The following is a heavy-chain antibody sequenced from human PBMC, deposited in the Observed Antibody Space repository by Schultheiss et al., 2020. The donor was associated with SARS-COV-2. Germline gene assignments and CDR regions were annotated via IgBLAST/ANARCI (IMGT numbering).Heavy chain of an antibody. CDR2: ISYDGSNK. D-gene: IGHD3-22*01. Sequence: GGSLRLSCAASGFTFSSYGMHWVRQAPGKGLEWVAVISYDGSNKYYADSVKGRFTISRDNSKNTLYLQMNSLRAEDTAVYYCAKEREVVRSMHPFDYWGQGTLVTVSS. CDR3: AKEREVVRSMHPFDY. V-gene: IGHV3-30*18. CDR1: GFTFSSYG. J-gene: IGHJ4*02.